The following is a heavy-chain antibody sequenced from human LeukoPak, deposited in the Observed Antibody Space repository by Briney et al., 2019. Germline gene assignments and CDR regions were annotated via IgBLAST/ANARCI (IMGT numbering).Heavy chain of an antibody. J-gene: IGHJ3*02. CDR1: GFTFGDYG. Sequence: GGSLRLSCAASGFTFGDYGMSWVRQAPGKGLEWVSGINWNGGSTGYADSVKGRFTISRDNAKNSLYLQMNSLRAEDTAVYYCARDRDPYYYDSSGYSDAFDIWGQGTMVTVSS. V-gene: IGHV3-20*04. CDR3: ARDRDPYYYDSSGYSDAFDI. CDR2: INWNGGST. D-gene: IGHD3-22*01.